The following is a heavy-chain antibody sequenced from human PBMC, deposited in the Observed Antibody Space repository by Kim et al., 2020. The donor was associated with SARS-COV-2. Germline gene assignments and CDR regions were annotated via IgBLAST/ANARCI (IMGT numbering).Heavy chain of an antibody. CDR1: GGSFSGYY. CDR2: INHSGST. J-gene: IGHJ4*02. Sequence: SETLSLTCAVYGGSFSGYYWSWIRQPPGKGLEWIGEINHSGSTNYNPSLKSRVTISVDTSKNQFSLKLSSVTAADTAVYYCARHLVNFDYWGQGTLVTVSS. CDR3: ARHLVNFDY. D-gene: IGHD6-6*01. V-gene: IGHV4-34*01.